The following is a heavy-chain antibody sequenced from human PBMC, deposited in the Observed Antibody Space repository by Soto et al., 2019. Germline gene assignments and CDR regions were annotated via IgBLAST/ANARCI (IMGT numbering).Heavy chain of an antibody. D-gene: IGHD1-26*01. CDR3: ARREIQGPIDY. CDR2: IHYSGST. Sequence: PSETLSLTCNVSGVSMSIGTDYWGWIRQPPGKGLEWIGNIHYSGSTYYNPSLKSRLQISVDTSKNQFSLKLTSVTAVDTAVYYCARREIQGPIDYWGQGTLVTVSS. V-gene: IGHV4-39*07. CDR1: GVSMSIGTDY. J-gene: IGHJ4*02.